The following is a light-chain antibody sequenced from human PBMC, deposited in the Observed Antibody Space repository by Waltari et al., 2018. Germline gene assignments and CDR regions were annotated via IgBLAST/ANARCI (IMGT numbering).Light chain of an antibody. CDR1: QSVSTK. Sequence: EIVMPQSPATLSVSPGETATPSCRASQSVSTKVAWYQKKPGQAPRLLIYGASTRATAIPARFRGSGSGTEFTLTISSLQSEDFAVYYCQQYNRWPPITFGHGTRLEIK. J-gene: IGKJ5*01. V-gene: IGKV3-15*01. CDR2: GAS. CDR3: QQYNRWPPIT.